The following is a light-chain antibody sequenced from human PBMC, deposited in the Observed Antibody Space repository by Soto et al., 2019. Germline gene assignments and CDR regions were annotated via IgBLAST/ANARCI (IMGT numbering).Light chain of an antibody. CDR2: TAS. Sequence: DLQMPQSPSSLSASVGARVTITCRACQSISSYLNWYQQKPGKAPKLLIYTASSLPSGVPSRFSGSRSGTDVTLTISSLRPQDFATNYCQQSYSTPRTFGQVTKVYIK. V-gene: IGKV1-39*01. J-gene: IGKJ1*01. CDR3: QQSYSTPRT. CDR1: QSISSY.